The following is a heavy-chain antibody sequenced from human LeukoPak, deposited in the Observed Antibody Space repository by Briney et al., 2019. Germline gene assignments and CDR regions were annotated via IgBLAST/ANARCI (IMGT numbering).Heavy chain of an antibody. Sequence: ASVKVSCKASGYTFTGYYMHWVRQAPGQGLEWMGWIGVYNGNTNYAQKPQGRVTMTTDTSTSTAYMELRSLRSDDTAVYYCARDQPRRLRFLGWFTDVWGERTTVTVSS. V-gene: IGHV1-18*04. CDR2: IGVYNGNT. CDR1: GYTFTGYY. J-gene: IGHJ6*04. D-gene: IGHD3-3*01. CDR3: ARDQPRRLRFLGWFTDV.